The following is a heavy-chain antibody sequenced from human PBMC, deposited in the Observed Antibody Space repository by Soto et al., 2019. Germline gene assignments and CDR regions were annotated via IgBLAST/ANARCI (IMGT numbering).Heavy chain of an antibody. Sequence: PGGSLRLSCGAAGFTFSSYSMNWVRQAPGKGLEWVSYISGSSVSIYYADSVKGRFTVSRDNAQNSLFLEMNSLRDEDTAVYYCACLTSMLAGLAIGGLGTMDTVSS. J-gene: IGHJ4*01. D-gene: IGHD3-10*02. CDR2: ISGSSVSI. CDR1: GFTFSSYS. CDR3: ACLTSMLAGLAI. V-gene: IGHV3-48*02.